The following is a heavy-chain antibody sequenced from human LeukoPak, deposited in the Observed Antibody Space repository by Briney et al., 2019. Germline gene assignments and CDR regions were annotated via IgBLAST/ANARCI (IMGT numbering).Heavy chain of an antibody. D-gene: IGHD3-16*01. V-gene: IGHV3-30*04. Sequence: GRSLRLSCAASGFTFSSYAMYWVRQAPGKGLERVAVISYDGSNKYYADSVKGRLTISRDNNKNTLYLQMNRLRAEDTAVYCCARGRRGFQTRRDWFDPWGQGELVTVSS. CDR3: ARGRRGFQTRRDWFDP. CDR2: ISYDGSNK. CDR1: GFTFSSYA. J-gene: IGHJ5*02.